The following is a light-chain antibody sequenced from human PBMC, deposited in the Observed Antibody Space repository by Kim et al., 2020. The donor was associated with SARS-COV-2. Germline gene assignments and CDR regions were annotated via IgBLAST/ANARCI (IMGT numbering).Light chain of an antibody. J-gene: IGLJ2*01. V-gene: IGLV2-14*03. CDR3: SSYTSSSTDVV. CDR1: SSDVGGYNY. Sequence: SITISSTGTSSDVGGYNYVSWYQQNPGKAPKLMIYDVSNRPSGVSNRFSGSKSGNMASLTISGLQAEDEADYYCSSYTSSSTDVVFGGGTQLTVL. CDR2: DVS.